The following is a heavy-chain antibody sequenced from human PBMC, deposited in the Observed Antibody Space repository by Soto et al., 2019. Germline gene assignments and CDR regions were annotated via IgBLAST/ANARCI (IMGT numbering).Heavy chain of an antibody. J-gene: IGHJ4*02. D-gene: IGHD3-16*01. V-gene: IGHV1-2*02. Sequence: QVQLVQSGAEVKKPGASVKVSCKASGYTFTGYYLHWIRQAPGQGLEWMGWMRPNSGGANYAQKFQGRVSMTRYTSISTFYMELRRLRSDDTAVYYCARDHHEGVYDYWGQGTLVTVSS. CDR2: MRPNSGGA. CDR1: GYTFTGYY. CDR3: ARDHHEGVYDY.